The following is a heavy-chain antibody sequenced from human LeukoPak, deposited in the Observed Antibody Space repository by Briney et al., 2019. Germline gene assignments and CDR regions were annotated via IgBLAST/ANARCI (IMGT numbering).Heavy chain of an antibody. CDR3: ARGSRPNYYYYYYMDV. CDR1: GGSISSSSYY. D-gene: IGHD2-15*01. J-gene: IGHJ6*03. Sequence: SETLSLTCTVSGGSISSSSYYWGWIRQPPGKGLEWIGSIYYSGSTYYNPSLKSRATISVDTSKNQFSLKLSSVTAADTAVYYCARGSRPNYYYYYYMDVWGKGTTVTVSS. CDR2: IYYSGST. V-gene: IGHV4-39*07.